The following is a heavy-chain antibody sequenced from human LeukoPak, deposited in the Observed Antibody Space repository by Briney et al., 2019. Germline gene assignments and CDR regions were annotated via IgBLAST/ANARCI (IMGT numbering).Heavy chain of an antibody. CDR2: INPTGGIT. V-gene: IGHV1-46*01. D-gene: IGHD7-27*01. Sequence: GASVKVSCKASGYTFTSYYMHWVRQAPGQGLEWMGIINPTGGITRYSQRFQGRVTMTRDTSTSTVYMELSSLRSEDTAVYYCARSQLTGAFDYWGQGTLVTVSS. CDR1: GYTFTSYY. J-gene: IGHJ4*02. CDR3: ARSQLTGAFDY.